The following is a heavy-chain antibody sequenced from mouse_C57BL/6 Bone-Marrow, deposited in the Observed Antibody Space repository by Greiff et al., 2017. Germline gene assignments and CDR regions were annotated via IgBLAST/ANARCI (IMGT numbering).Heavy chain of an antibody. CDR1: GYTFTDYY. V-gene: IGHV1-26*01. D-gene: IGHD2-4*01. J-gene: IGHJ3*01. CDR3: ATNDYDPAWFAY. CDR2: INPNNVGT. Sequence: EVQLQQSGPELVKPGASVKISCKASGYTFTDYYMNWVKQSHGKSLEWIGDINPNNVGTSYNQKFKGKATLTVDKSSSTAYMELRSLTSEDSAVYYCATNDYDPAWFAYWGQGTLVTVSA.